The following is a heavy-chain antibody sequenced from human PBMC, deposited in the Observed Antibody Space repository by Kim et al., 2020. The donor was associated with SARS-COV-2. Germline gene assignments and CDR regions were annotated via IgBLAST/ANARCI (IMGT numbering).Heavy chain of an antibody. J-gene: IGHJ4*02. D-gene: IGHD1-26*01. V-gene: IGHV4-34*01. CDR3: ARERELLWTFDY. Sequence: NYNPSLKSRVTISVDTSKNQFSLKLSSVTAADTAVYYCARERELLWTFDYWGQGTLVTVSS.